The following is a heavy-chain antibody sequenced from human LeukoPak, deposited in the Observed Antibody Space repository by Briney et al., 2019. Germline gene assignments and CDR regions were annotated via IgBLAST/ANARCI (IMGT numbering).Heavy chain of an antibody. V-gene: IGHV3-48*04. J-gene: IGHJ4*02. CDR2: IVGSSSNM. CDR1: GFSFSTYS. Sequence: GGSLRLSCTASGFSFSTYSMNWVRQAPGKGLEWVSYIVGSSSNMYYADSVKGRFTISRDNAKNSLYLQMGSLRAEDAAVYYCATDTPETAAFDYWGQGTLVTVSS. D-gene: IGHD1-1*01. CDR3: ATDTPETAAFDY.